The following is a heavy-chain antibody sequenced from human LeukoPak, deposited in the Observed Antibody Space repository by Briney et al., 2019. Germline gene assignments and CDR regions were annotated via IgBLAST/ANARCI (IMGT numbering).Heavy chain of an antibody. D-gene: IGHD2-2*01. CDR1: GYTFTGYY. CDR3: ATYCSSANCYIWGYYFDY. J-gene: IGHJ4*02. Sequence: SVKVSCKASGYTFTGYYMHWVRQAPGQGLEWMGGIIPISGTTNYAQKFQGRVTITADESTSTAYMELSSLRSEDTAMYYCATYCSSANCYIWGYYFDYWGQGTLVTVSS. V-gene: IGHV1-69*13. CDR2: IIPISGTT.